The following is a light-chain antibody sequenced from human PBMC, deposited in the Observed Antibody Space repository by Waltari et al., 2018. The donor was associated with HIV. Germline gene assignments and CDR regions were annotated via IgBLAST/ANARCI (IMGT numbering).Light chain of an antibody. CDR3: SSYTTSSTWV. Sequence: QSALTQPASVSGSPGTSIHIPCTGTNSDVGGCNYVSRYQQHPSKAPKLMIYYVSNRPSGVSYRCSGSKSCNTASLTISGLQAEDEADYYCSSYTTSSTWVFGGGTKLTVL. J-gene: IGLJ3*02. CDR2: YVS. V-gene: IGLV2-14*01. CDR1: NSDVGGCNY.